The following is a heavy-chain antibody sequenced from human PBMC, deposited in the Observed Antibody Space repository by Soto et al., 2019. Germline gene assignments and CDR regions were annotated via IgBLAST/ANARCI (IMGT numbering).Heavy chain of an antibody. V-gene: IGHV1-69*01. CDR3: ARNRPDPYCGGDCYSDNWYFDL. J-gene: IGHJ2*01. Sequence: QVQLVQSGAEVKKPGSSVKVSCKASGGTFSSYAISWVRQAPGQGLEWMGGIIPIFGTANYAQKFQGRVTITADESTSTAYMELSSLRSDDTAVYYCARNRPDPYCGGDCYSDNWYFDLWGRGTLVTVSS. CDR2: IIPIFGTA. CDR1: GGTFSSYA. D-gene: IGHD2-21*02.